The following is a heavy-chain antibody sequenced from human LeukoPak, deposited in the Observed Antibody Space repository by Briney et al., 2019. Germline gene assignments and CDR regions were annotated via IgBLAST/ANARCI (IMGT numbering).Heavy chain of an antibody. D-gene: IGHD3-22*01. V-gene: IGHV3-11*01. CDR1: GFTFSDYY. CDR3: ARELHRDYYDTSGYFDY. J-gene: IGHJ4*02. Sequence: GGSLRLSCAASGFTFSDYYMSWIRQAPGKGLEWVSYISSSGSTIYYADSVKGRFTISRDNAKNSLYLRMNSLRAEDTAVYYCARELHRDYYDTSGYFDYWGQGTLVTVSS. CDR2: ISSSGSTI.